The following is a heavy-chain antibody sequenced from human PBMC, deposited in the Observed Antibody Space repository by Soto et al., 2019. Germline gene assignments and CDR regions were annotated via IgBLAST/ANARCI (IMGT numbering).Heavy chain of an antibody. D-gene: IGHD2-8*01. Sequence: GGSLRLSCAASGFTFSDDAMHGGRPVPGRGLEWVAVISFDGNIKYDADSVKGRFTISRDNSKNTLFLQMDSLKGEDTAVYSCARAPRRYCTSLSCLGLYGLDVWGQGTAVTVSS. CDR1: GFTFSDDA. J-gene: IGHJ6*02. V-gene: IGHV3-30-3*01. CDR2: ISFDGNIK. CDR3: ARAPRRYCTSLSCLGLYGLDV.